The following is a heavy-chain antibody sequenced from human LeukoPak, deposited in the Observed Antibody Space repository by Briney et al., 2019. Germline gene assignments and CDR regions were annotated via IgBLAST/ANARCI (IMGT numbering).Heavy chain of an antibody. D-gene: IGHD6-19*01. V-gene: IGHV4-34*01. CDR2: ISHSGST. CDR3: ARAHSSGWPHMFDP. Sequence: SETLSLTCAVYGGSFSDYYWTWIRRPPGKGLEWIGEISHSGSTNYNPSLKSRVTISEDTSRNQFSLKVSSVTAADTAVYYCARAHSSGWPHMFDPWGQGTLVTVPS. CDR1: GGSFSDYY. J-gene: IGHJ5*02.